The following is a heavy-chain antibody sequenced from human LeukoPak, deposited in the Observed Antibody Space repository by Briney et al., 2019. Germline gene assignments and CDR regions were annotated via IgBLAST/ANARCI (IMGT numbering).Heavy chain of an antibody. J-gene: IGHJ6*02. CDR2: MNPNSGNT. CDR1: GCTFTSHD. D-gene: IGHD3-22*01. Sequence: ASVKVSCKASGCTFTSHDINWVRQATGQGLEWMGWMNPNSGNTGYAQKFQGRVTMTRNTSISTAYMELSSLRSEDTAVYYCARGPYNDYYDSSGYYYYGMDVWGQGTTVTVSS. CDR3: ARGPYNDYYDSSGYYYYGMDV. V-gene: IGHV1-8*01.